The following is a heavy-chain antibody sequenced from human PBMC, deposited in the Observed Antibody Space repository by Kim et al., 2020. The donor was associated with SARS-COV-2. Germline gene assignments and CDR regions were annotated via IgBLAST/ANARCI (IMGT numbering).Heavy chain of an antibody. D-gene: IGHD3-10*01. CDR3: AKGAPLLLWFGGGFDY. J-gene: IGHJ4*02. Sequence: VKGRFTTSGNNAKNPLYLQMNSLRAEDTAVYYCAKGAPLLLWFGGGFDYWGQGTLVTVSS. V-gene: IGHV3-23*01.